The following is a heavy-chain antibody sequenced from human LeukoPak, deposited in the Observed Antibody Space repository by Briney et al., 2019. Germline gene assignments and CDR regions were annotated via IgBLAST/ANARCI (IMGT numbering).Heavy chain of an antibody. Sequence: ASVKVSCKVSGYTLTELSMHWVRQAPGKGLEWMGGFDPEDGETIYAQKFQGRVTMTEDTSTDTAYMELSSLRSEDTAVYYCATARYYYGSGSYPGFDYWGQGTLVTVSS. D-gene: IGHD3-10*01. J-gene: IGHJ4*02. V-gene: IGHV1-24*01. CDR1: GYTLTELS. CDR2: FDPEDGET. CDR3: ATARYYYGSGSYPGFDY.